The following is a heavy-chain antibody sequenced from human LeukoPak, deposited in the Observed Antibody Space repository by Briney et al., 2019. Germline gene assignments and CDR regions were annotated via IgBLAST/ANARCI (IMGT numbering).Heavy chain of an antibody. CDR3: ARDPNTAMVHSHKRYHYGMDV. D-gene: IGHD5-18*01. CDR1: GYTFSSYY. V-gene: IGHV1-46*01. J-gene: IGHJ6*02. CDR2: INPSGGST. Sequence: ASVKVSCKASGYTFSSYYIHCVRQAPGQGLEWMGIINPSGGSTSYAQKFQGRVTMTRDTSTSTVYMELSSLRSEDTAVYYCARDPNTAMVHSHKRYHYGMDVWAKGPRSPSP.